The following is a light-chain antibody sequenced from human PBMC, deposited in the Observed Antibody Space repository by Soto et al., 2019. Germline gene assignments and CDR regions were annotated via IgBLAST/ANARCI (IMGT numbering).Light chain of an antibody. CDR2: SNN. V-gene: IGLV1-44*01. CDR3: AAWDDSLNGRYV. J-gene: IGLJ1*01. CDR1: SSNIGSNT. Sequence: QSVLTQPPSASGTPGQRVTISCSGSSSNIGSNTVNWYQQLPGTAPKHLIYSNNQRPSGVPDRFSGSKSGTSASLAISGLQSEDEADYYCAAWDDSLNGRYVFGTGTKLTVL.